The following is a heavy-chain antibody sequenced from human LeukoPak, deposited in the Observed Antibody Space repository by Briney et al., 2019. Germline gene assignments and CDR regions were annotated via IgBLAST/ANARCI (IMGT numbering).Heavy chain of an antibody. CDR1: AFTFSNYA. J-gene: IGHJ4*02. Sequence: GGSLRLSCTASAFTFSNYAMTWVRQAPGNVLEWVSSISPDGSDRKYASSVAGPSTLARRHSKHTLFLQMNSLGVEDTAVYYCTKDWSADYWGQGTLVTVSS. CDR2: ISPDGSDR. V-gene: IGHV3-23*01. CDR3: TKDWSADY.